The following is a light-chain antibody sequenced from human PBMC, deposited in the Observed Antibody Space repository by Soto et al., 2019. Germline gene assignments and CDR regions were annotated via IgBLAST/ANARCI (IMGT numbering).Light chain of an antibody. Sequence: EIVLTQSPATLSLSPGERATLSCRASQSVSSYLAWYQQKPGQAPRLLIYDASNRAPGIPARFSGSGSGTDFTHTISSLEPEDFAVYYCLQRGNWPPTFGGGTKVEIK. J-gene: IGKJ4*01. CDR2: DAS. V-gene: IGKV3-11*01. CDR1: QSVSSY. CDR3: LQRGNWPPT.